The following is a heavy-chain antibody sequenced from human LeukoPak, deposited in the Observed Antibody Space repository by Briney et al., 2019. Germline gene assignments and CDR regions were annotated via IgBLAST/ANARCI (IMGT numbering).Heavy chain of an antibody. V-gene: IGHV3-9*01. Sequence: GGSLRLSCAASGFTFSSYGMHWVRQAPGKGLEWVSGISWNSGSIGYADSVKGRFTISRDNAKNSLYLQMNSLRAEDTALYYCAKGSEQQLVLLLFDYWGQGTLVTVSS. CDR1: GFTFSSYG. CDR3: AKGSEQQLVLLLFDY. CDR2: ISWNSGSI. D-gene: IGHD6-13*01. J-gene: IGHJ4*02.